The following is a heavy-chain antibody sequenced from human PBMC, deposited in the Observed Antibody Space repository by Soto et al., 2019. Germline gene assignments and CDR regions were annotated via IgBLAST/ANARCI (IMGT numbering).Heavy chain of an antibody. J-gene: IGHJ4*02. CDR1: GLTFSSYA. V-gene: IGHV3-23*01. CDR3: ATTYGSGSYYTDY. D-gene: IGHD3-10*01. Sequence: GGSLRLSCAASGLTFSSYAMSWVRQAPGKGLEWVSAISGSGGSTYYADSVKGRFTISRDNSKNTLYLQMNSLRAEDTAVYYCATTYGSGSYYTDYWGQGTLVTVSS. CDR2: ISGSGGST.